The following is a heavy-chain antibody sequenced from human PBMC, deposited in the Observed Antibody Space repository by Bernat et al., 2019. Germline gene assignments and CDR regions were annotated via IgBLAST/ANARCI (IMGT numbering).Heavy chain of an antibody. CDR3: AQGGYSSTLYYYYYYGMDV. V-gene: IGHV3-33*06. Sequence: QVQLVESGGGVVQPGRSLRLSCAASGFTFSSYGMHWVRQAPGKGLEWVAVIWYDGSNKYYADSVKGRFTISRDNSKNTLYLQMNSLRAEDTAVYYCAQGGYSSTLYYYYYYGMDVWGQGTTVTVSS. CDR1: GFTFSSYG. CDR2: IWYDGSNK. D-gene: IGHD6-13*01. J-gene: IGHJ6*02.